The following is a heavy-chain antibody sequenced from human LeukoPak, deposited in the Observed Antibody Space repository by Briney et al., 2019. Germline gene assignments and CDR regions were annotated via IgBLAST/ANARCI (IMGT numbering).Heavy chain of an antibody. D-gene: IGHD2-2*01. V-gene: IGHV1-2*02. J-gene: IGHJ5*02. CDR1: GYTFTGYY. CDR3: ARGYCSSSCSFDP. CDR2: INPNSGCT. Sequence: ASVKVSCKASGYTFTGYYMHWVRQAPGQGLEWMGWINPNSGCTNYAQKFQGRVTMTRDTSISTAYMELSRLRSDDTAVYYCARGYCSSSCSFDPWGQGTLVTVSS.